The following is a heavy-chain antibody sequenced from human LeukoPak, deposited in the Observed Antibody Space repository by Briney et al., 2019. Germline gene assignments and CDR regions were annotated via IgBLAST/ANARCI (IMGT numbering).Heavy chain of an antibody. Sequence: PGGSLRLSCAASGFTVNSYYMNWVRQAPGKGLEWVSVIYTTGLTYYKGSVKGRFTVSRDNSRTTVYLQMSSLRVEDTAVYYCAKDVSYYGSGIDYWGQGTLVTVSS. V-gene: IGHV3-53*01. D-gene: IGHD3-10*01. J-gene: IGHJ4*02. CDR2: IYTTGLT. CDR1: GFTVNSYY. CDR3: AKDVSYYGSGIDY.